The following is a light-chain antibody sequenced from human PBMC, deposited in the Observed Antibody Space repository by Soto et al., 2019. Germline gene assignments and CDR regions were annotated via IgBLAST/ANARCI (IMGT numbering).Light chain of an antibody. CDR1: SSNIGAGYD. CDR3: QSYDSSLSGGV. CDR2: GNS. V-gene: IGLV1-40*01. J-gene: IGLJ3*02. Sequence: QSVLTQPPSVSGAPGQRVTISCTGSSSNIGAGYDVHWYQQIPGTAHKLLIYGNSNRPSGVPDRFSGSKSGTSASLAITGLQAEDEADYYCQSYDSSLSGGVFGGGTQLTVL.